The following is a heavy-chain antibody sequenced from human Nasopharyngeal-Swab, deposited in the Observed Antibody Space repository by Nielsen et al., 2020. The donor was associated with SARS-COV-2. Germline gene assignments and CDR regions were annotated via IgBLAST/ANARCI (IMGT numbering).Heavy chain of an antibody. D-gene: IGHD1-26*01. Sequence: GESLKISCAASGFTFSSYGMHWVRQAPGKGLEWVAVISYDGSNKYYADSAQGRFTISRDNSRDTLYLQMNSLRADDTAVYYCAKVLSGFEFDYWGQGTLVTVSS. CDR1: GFTFSSYG. CDR2: ISYDGSNK. J-gene: IGHJ4*02. CDR3: AKVLSGFEFDY. V-gene: IGHV3-30*18.